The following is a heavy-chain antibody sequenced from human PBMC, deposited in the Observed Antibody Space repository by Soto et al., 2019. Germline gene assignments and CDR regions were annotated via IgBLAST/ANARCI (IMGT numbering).Heavy chain of an antibody. J-gene: IGHJ6*02. Sequence: PSETLSLTCTVSGGSISSSSYYWGWIRQPPGKGLEWIGSIYYSGSTYYNPSLKSRVTISVDTSKNQFSLKLSSVTAADTAVYYCARDYYGSGSYYRNMDVWGQGTTVS. CDR2: IYYSGST. CDR1: GGSISSSSYY. D-gene: IGHD3-10*01. V-gene: IGHV4-39*01. CDR3: ARDYYGSGSYYRNMDV.